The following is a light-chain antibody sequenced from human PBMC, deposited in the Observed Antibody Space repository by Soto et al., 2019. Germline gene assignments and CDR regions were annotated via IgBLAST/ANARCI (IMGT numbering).Light chain of an antibody. CDR2: AAS. J-gene: IGKJ4*01. CDR3: QQYYSSPLT. Sequence: AIRMTQSPSSFSASTGDRVTITCRATQDIRSYLAWYQQKPGKAPNLLMYAASTLQSGVPSRFSGSGSGSEYTLIISSLQSEDFATYYCQQYYSSPLTFGGGTKVEIK. CDR1: QDIRSY. V-gene: IGKV1-8*01.